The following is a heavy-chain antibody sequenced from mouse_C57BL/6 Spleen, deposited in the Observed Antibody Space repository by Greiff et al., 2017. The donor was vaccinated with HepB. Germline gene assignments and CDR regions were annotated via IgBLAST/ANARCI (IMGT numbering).Heavy chain of an antibody. J-gene: IGHJ4*01. CDR3: ARGLSYGYDDDYYAMDY. D-gene: IGHD2-2*01. Sequence: EVKLVESGGGLVQPGGSLSLSCAASGFTFTDYYMSWVRQPPGKALEWLGFIRNKANGYTTEYSASVKGRFTISRTNSQSILYLQMKALRAEYNATYYCARGLSYGYDDDYYAMDYWGQGTSVTVSS. CDR2: IRNKANGYTT. V-gene: IGHV7-3*01. CDR1: GFTFTDYY.